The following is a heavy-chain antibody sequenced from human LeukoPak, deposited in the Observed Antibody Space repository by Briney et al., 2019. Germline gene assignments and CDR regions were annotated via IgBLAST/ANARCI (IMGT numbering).Heavy chain of an antibody. J-gene: IGHJ4*02. CDR1: GGSISSYY. CDR2: IYYSGST. Sequence: SETLSLTCTVSGGSISSYYWSWIRQPSGKGLEWIGYIYYSGSTNYNPSLKSRVTISVDTSKNQFSLKLSSVTAADTAVYYCATTWNYDFWSGYLYYFDYWGQGTLVTVSS. CDR3: ATTWNYDFWSGYLYYFDY. V-gene: IGHV4-59*08. D-gene: IGHD3-3*01.